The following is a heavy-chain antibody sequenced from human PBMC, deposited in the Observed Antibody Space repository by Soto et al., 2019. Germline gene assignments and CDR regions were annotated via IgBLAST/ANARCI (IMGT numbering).Heavy chain of an antibody. CDR1: GFTFSEFY. CDR3: ASDARGPSALDL. Sequence: QVQLVESGGGLVKPGGSLRLSCAASGFTFSEFYMNWIRQAPGKGLEWLSYISGNGRTMYYADSVKGRFTISRDNTKKSLYLEMTSLRADDSAMYYCASDARGPSALDLWGQGTLVTVSS. CDR2: ISGNGRTM. J-gene: IGHJ5*02. V-gene: IGHV3-11*01. D-gene: IGHD3-10*01.